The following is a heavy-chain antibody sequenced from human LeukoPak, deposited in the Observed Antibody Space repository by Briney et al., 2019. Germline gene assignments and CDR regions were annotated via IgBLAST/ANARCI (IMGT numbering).Heavy chain of an antibody. Sequence: SETLSLTCTVSGGSISSYYWSWIRQPPGKGLEWIGYIYYSGSTNYNPSLKSRVTISVDTSKNQFSLKLSSVTAADTAVYYCAREGPLWPLGSSSVADVWGQGTTVTVSS. CDR3: AREGPLWPLGSSSVADV. V-gene: IGHV4-59*12. J-gene: IGHJ6*02. D-gene: IGHD5-12*01. CDR1: GGSISSYY. CDR2: IYYSGST.